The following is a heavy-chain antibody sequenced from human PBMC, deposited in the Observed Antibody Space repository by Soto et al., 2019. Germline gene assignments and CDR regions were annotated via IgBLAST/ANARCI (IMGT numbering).Heavy chain of an antibody. Sequence: ASVKVSCKASGYTFTGYYMHWVRQAPGQGLEWMGWINPNSGGTNYAQKFQGRVTMTRDTSISTAYMELSRLRSDDTAVYYCAYGIASAGGWLDPWGQGTMVTVFS. V-gene: IGHV1-2*02. D-gene: IGHD6-25*01. CDR3: AYGIASAGGWLDP. CDR2: INPNSGGT. J-gene: IGHJ5*02. CDR1: GYTFTGYY.